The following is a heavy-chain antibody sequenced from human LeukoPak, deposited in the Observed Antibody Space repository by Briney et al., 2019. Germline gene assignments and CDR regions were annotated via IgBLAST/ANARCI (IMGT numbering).Heavy chain of an antibody. CDR2: INHSGST. D-gene: IGHD2-15*01. CDR3: ARVVVAAFDY. J-gene: IGHJ4*02. V-gene: IGHV4-34*01. CDR1: GGSFSGYY. Sequence: PSETLSLTCAVYGGSFSGYYWSWIRQPPGKGLEWIGEINHSGSTNYNPSLKSRVTISVDTSKNQFSLKLSSVTAADTAVYYCARVVVAAFDYWGQGTLGTVSS.